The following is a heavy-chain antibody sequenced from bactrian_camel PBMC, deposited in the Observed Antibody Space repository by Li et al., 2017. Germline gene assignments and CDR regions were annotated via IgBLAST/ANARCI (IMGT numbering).Heavy chain of an antibody. CDR1: GHTSEVGC. J-gene: IGHJ6*01. V-gene: IGHV3S44*01. Sequence: DVQLVESGGGSVQTGGSLELSCRASGHTSEVGCKSWFRQAPGQEREGVAMIDEDGTTIYGDSVKDRFTISKGNGRLTLYLQMNNLKPEDTAMYYCAASAGTWAVRCGLSRSLYASWGQGTQVTVS. D-gene: IGHD6*01. CDR2: MIDEDGTT. CDR3: AASAGTWAVRCGLSRSLYAS.